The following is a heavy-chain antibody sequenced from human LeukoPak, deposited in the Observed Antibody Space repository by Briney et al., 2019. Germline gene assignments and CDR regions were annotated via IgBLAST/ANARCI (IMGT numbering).Heavy chain of an antibody. CDR1: GYTFTSYG. V-gene: IGHV1-18*01. J-gene: IGHJ6*02. Sequence: ASVKVSCKASGYTFTSYGISWVRQAPGQGLEWMGWISAYNGNTNYAQKLQGRVTMTTDTSTSTAYMELRSLRSDDTAVYYCARDLGYCSGGSCYSNEDSYYYGMDVWGQGTRSPSP. CDR2: ISAYNGNT. D-gene: IGHD2-15*01. CDR3: ARDLGYCSGGSCYSNEDSYYYGMDV.